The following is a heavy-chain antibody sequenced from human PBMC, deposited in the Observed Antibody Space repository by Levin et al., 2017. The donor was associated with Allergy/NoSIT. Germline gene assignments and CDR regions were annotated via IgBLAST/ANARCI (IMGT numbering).Heavy chain of an antibody. CDR2: ISGSGGST. J-gene: IGHJ3*02. CDR1: GFTFSSYA. CDR3: AKDLLLWTRGNGFDI. D-gene: IGHD3-10*01. V-gene: IGHV3-23*01. Sequence: GESLKISCAASGFTFSSYAMSWVRQAPGKGLEWVSAISGSGGSTYYADSVKGRFTISRDNSKNTLYLQMNSLRAEDTAVYYCAKDLLLWTRGNGFDIWGQGTMVTVSS.